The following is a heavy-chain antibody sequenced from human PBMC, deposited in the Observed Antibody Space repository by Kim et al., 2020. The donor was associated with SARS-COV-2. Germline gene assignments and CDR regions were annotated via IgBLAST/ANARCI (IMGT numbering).Heavy chain of an antibody. V-gene: IGHV1-46*01. CDR3: ARDRRGIAVAGGLRHGVALGY. J-gene: IGHJ4*02. Sequence: ASVKVSCKASGYTFTSYYMHWVRQAPGQGLEWMGIINPSGGSTSYAQKFQGRVTMTRDTSTSTVYMELSSLRSEDTAVYYCARDRRGIAVAGGLRHGVALGYWGQGTLVTVSS. CDR2: INPSGGST. D-gene: IGHD6-19*01. CDR1: GYTFTSYY.